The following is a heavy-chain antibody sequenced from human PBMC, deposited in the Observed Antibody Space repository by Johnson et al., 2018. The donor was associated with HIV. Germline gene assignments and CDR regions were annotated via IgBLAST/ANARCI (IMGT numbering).Heavy chain of an antibody. CDR2: ISSNGGST. CDR3: ARAGLTYTLDAFDI. CDR1: GFTFSTYA. Sequence: VQLVESGGGLVQPGGSLRLSCAASGFTFSTYAMHWVRQAPGKGLEYVSAISSNGGSTYYANSVKGRFTISRDNSKNTKNLQMGSLRAEDMAVYYCARAGLTYTLDAFDIWGQGTLVTVSS. J-gene: IGHJ3*02. V-gene: IGHV3-64*01. D-gene: IGHD3-16*01.